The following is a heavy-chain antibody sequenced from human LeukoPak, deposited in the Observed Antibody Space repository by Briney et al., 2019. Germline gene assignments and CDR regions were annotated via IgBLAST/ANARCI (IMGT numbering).Heavy chain of an antibody. CDR2: INPGGDNT. CDR1: GYTFTNYY. Sequence: ASVKVSCKASGYTFTNYYIHWVRQAPGQGLEWMGLINPGGDNTNYAQNFQGRVTITADKSTSTAYMELSSLRSEDTAVYYCARDISDVWLLPGHFDYWGQGTLVTVSS. D-gene: IGHD2-15*01. CDR3: ARDISDVWLLPGHFDY. J-gene: IGHJ4*02. V-gene: IGHV1-46*01.